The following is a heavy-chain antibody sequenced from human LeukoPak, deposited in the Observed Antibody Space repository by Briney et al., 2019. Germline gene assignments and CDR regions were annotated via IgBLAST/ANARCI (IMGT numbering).Heavy chain of an antibody. V-gene: IGHV1-2*04. D-gene: IGHD3-22*01. Sequence: GASVKVSCKASGYTFTGYYMHWVRQAPGQGLEWMGWINPNSGGTNYAQKFQGWVTMTRDTSISTAYMELSRLRSDDTAVYYCATNYYDSSGTLDYWGQGTLVTVSS. CDR1: GYTFTGYY. CDR2: INPNSGGT. J-gene: IGHJ4*02. CDR3: ATNYYDSSGTLDY.